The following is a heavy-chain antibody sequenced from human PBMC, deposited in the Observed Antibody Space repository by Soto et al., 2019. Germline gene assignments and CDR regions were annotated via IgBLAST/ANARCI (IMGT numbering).Heavy chain of an antibody. Sequence: LETLSLTCAVYGGSFSGYYWSWIRQPPGKGLEWIGEINHSGSTNYNPSLKSRVTISVDTSKNQFSLKLSSVTAADTAVYYCARETYDFWSGYWATTTMLGGVKYGMDVWGQGTTVTVSS. CDR3: ARETYDFWSGYWATTTMLGGVKYGMDV. J-gene: IGHJ6*02. CDR1: GGSFSGYY. V-gene: IGHV4-34*01. D-gene: IGHD3-3*01. CDR2: INHSGST.